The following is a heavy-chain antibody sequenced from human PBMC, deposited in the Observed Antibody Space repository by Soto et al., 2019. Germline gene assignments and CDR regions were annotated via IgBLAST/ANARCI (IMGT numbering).Heavy chain of an antibody. CDR3: SSRKDYYDSSGHDY. CDR1: GFSFSNAW. J-gene: IGHJ4*02. D-gene: IGHD3-22*01. V-gene: IGHV3-15*06. Sequence: EVQLVESGGGLVKPGGSLRLSCAASGFSFSNAWMSWVRQAPGKGLEWVGHIKSKADGGTTHYIAPVRSRFTISRDDSKDTLYLQMDSLKTEDTAIYYCSSRKDYYDSSGHDYWGQGALVAVSS. CDR2: IKSKADGGTT.